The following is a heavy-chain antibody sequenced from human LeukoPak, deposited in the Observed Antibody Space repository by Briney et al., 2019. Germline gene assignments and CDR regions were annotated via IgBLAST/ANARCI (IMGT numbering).Heavy chain of an antibody. CDR3: AREPRYYYYYYMDV. V-gene: IGHV4-34*01. Sequence: PSETLSLTCAVYGGSFSGYYWSWIRQPPGKGLEWIGEINHSGSTNYNPSLKSRVTISVDTSKNQFSLKLSSVTAADTAVYYCAREPRYYYYYYMDVWGKGTTVTVSS. CDR1: GGSFSGYY. CDR2: INHSGST. J-gene: IGHJ6*03.